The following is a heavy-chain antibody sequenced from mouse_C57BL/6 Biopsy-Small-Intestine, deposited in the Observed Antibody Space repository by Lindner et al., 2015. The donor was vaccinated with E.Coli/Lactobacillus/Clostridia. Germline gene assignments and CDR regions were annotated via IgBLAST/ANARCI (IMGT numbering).Heavy chain of an antibody. J-gene: IGHJ3*01. Sequence: VQLQESGPELVKPGASVKLSCKASGYTFTSYDINWVKQRPGQGLEWIGWIYPRDGSTIYNEKFKGKATLTVDTSSSTAYMELHSLTSEDTAVCFCARYDYDGAYWGQGTLVTVSA. CDR3: ARYDYDGAY. CDR2: IYPRDGST. D-gene: IGHD2-4*01. V-gene: IGHV1-85*01. CDR1: GYTFTSYD.